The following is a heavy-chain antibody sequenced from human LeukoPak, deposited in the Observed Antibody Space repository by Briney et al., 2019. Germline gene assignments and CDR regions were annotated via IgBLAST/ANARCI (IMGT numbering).Heavy chain of an antibody. J-gene: IGHJ4*02. Sequence: SETLSLTCGVSGYSISSGYYWGWIRQPPGKGLEWIGSIYHSGSTYYNPSLKSRVTISVDTSKNQFSLKLSSVTAADTAVYYCARGLYSGSFVNYFDYWGQGTLVTVSS. CDR1: GYSISSGYY. CDR3: ARGLYSGSFVNYFDY. D-gene: IGHD1-26*01. CDR2: IYHSGST. V-gene: IGHV4-38-2*01.